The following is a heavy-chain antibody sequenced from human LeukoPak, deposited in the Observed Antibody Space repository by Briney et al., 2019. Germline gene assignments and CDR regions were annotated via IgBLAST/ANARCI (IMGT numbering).Heavy chain of an antibody. Sequence: GGSLRLSCAASGFTLSSYAMSWVRQAPGKGLEWVSAIIGSGGSTYYADSVKGRFTISRDNSKNTLYLQMNSLRAEDTAVYYCAKDQGDFWSGYYHFDYWGQGTLVTVSS. CDR1: GFTLSSYA. V-gene: IGHV3-23*01. D-gene: IGHD3-3*01. CDR3: AKDQGDFWSGYYHFDY. CDR2: IIGSGGST. J-gene: IGHJ4*02.